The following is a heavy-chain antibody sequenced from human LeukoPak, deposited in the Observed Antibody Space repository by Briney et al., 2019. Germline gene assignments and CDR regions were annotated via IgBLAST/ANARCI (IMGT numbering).Heavy chain of an antibody. Sequence: AAVKVSCKASGYSFTNYEINWVRQATGQGLEWMGWMNPNTGDTGYAQKFQGRVTMTRNTSISTAYMELSSLRSEDTAIYYCARVNCSSTSCRSKFLDYWGQGTLVTVSS. CDR2: MNPNTGDT. D-gene: IGHD2-2*01. CDR1: GYSFTNYE. CDR3: ARVNCSSTSCRSKFLDY. J-gene: IGHJ4*02. V-gene: IGHV1-8*01.